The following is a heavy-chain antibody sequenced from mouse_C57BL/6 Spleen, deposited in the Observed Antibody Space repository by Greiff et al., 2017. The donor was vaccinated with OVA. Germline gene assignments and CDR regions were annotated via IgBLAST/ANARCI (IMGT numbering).Heavy chain of an antibody. CDR2: INPSNGGT. CDR1: GYTFTSYW. CDR3: ARGACFRNYGYFDV. J-gene: IGHJ1*03. V-gene: IGHV1-53*01. Sequence: QVQLQQPGAELVKPGASVKLSCKASGYTFTSYWMHWVKQRPGQGLEWIGNINPSNGGTNYNEKFKSKATLAVDKASSTAYMQLSSLTSEDSAVYYCARGACFRNYGYFDVWGTGTTVTVSS.